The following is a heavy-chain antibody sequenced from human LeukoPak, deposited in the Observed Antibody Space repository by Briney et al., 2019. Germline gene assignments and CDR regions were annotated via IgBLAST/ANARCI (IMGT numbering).Heavy chain of an antibody. Sequence: GRSLRLSCAASGFTFSNFAMHWVRQALGRGLEWVAVISYDGDNEYYADSVKGQFTISRDNSKDRLYLQMNSLRPEDTAVYYCARVRGGRSWYYYGMDVWGRGTTVTVSS. D-gene: IGHD3-16*01. CDR1: GFTFSNFA. J-gene: IGHJ6*02. CDR3: ARVRGGRSWYYYGMDV. V-gene: IGHV3-30-3*01. CDR2: ISYDGDNE.